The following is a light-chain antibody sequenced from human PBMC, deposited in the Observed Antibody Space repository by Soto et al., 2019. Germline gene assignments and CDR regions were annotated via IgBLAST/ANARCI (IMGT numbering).Light chain of an antibody. Sequence: QSALTQPRSVSGSPGQSVTISCTGTSSDVGGYNYVSWYQQHPGKAPKLMIYDVNKRPSGVPDRFSGSKSGNTASPTISGLQAEDEADYYCCSYAGSYTVVFGGGTQLTVL. CDR2: DVN. J-gene: IGLJ2*01. CDR1: SSDVGGYNY. V-gene: IGLV2-11*01. CDR3: CSYAGSYTVV.